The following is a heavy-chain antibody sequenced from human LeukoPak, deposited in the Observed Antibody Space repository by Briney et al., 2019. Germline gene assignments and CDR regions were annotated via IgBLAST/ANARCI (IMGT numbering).Heavy chain of an antibody. CDR3: ARDRIRSYYFDY. V-gene: IGHV3-21*01. Sequence: GGSLRLSCAASGFTFSSYSMNWVRQAPGKGLEWVSSISSSSYIYYADSVKGRFTISRDNAKNSLYLQMNSLRAEDTAVYYCARDRIRSYYFDYWGQGTLVTVSS. D-gene: IGHD3-16*02. J-gene: IGHJ4*02. CDR2: ISSSSYI. CDR1: GFTFSSYS.